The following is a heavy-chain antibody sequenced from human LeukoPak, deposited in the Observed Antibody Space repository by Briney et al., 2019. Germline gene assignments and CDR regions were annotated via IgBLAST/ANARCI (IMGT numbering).Heavy chain of an antibody. CDR3: ARDFCSGGSCYYFDY. J-gene: IGHJ4*02. Sequence: PGGSLRLSCAASAFTFSSYGMHWVRQAPGKGLEWVAVIWYDGSYKYYADSVKGRFTISRDNSENTLYLQMNSLRAEDTAVYTCARDFCSGGSCYYFDYWGQGTLVTVSS. V-gene: IGHV3-33*01. CDR2: IWYDGSYK. CDR1: AFTFSSYG. D-gene: IGHD2-15*01.